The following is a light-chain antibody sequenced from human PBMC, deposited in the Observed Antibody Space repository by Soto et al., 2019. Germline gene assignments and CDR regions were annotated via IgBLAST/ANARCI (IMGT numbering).Light chain of an antibody. Sequence: ELVLSQSPATLSVSPGERATLSCRASQSIRKNLAWYQQKPGQAPTLLIYEASTRATGVPARFSGSGSGTEFTLTISSLQSGDFAIYYCQQSHNYMYTFGQGTK. J-gene: IGKJ2*01. CDR1: QSIRKN. CDR2: EAS. CDR3: QQSHNYMYT. V-gene: IGKV3-15*01.